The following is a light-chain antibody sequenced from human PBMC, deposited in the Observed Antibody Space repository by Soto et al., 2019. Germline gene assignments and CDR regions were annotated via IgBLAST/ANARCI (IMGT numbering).Light chain of an antibody. J-gene: IGLJ2*01. CDR2: EVS. CDR3: SSYAGSNNVF. V-gene: IGLV2-8*01. CDR1: SSDVGGYNY. Sequence: SALTQPPSASGSPGQSVTISCTGTSSDVGGYNYVSWYQQHPGKAPKLMIYEVSKRPSGVPDRFSGSKSGNTASLTVSGLQAEDEADYYCSSYAGSNNVFFGGGTKLTVL.